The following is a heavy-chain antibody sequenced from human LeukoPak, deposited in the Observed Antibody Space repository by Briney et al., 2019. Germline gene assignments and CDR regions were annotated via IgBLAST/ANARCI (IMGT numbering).Heavy chain of an antibody. CDR2: MNPNSGNT. CDR1: GYTFTSYD. J-gene: IGHJ6*03. CDR3: ARSSSSTSWDYYYYYMDV. V-gene: IGHV1-8*01. Sequence: ASVTVSFKASGYTFTSYDINWVRQATGQGLEWMGWMNPNSGNTGYAQKFQGRVTMTRNTSISTAYMELSSLRSEDTAVYYCARSSSSTSWDYYYYYMDVWGKGTTVTVSS. D-gene: IGHD2-2*01.